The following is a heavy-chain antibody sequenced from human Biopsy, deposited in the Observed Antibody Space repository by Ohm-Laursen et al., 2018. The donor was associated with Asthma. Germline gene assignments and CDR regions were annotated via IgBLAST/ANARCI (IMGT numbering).Heavy chain of an antibody. CDR2: VNTGNGDT. D-gene: IGHD3-9*01. Sequence: SVKVSCKASGYNFISFAIHWVRQAPGQRLEWMGWVNTGNGDTKYSQKFQGRVTITRDTSASTAYMELRSLRSEDTATYYCARTYYDFLTGQVKDVFGVWGQGKMVTVSS. J-gene: IGHJ3*01. CDR1: GYNFISFA. CDR3: ARTYYDFLTGQVKDVFGV. V-gene: IGHV1-3*04.